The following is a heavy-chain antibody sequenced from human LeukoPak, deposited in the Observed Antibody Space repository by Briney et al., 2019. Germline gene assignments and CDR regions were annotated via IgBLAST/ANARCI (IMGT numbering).Heavy chain of an antibody. CDR1: GYTFIRYY. Sequence: ASVKVSCKASGYTFIRYYIHWVRQAPGQGLEWMGIVNPSGDSTNYALKFQGRVTMTRDTSTSTVYMELSSLRSEDTAVYYCARWTTTYLDYWGQGTLVTVSS. D-gene: IGHD3/OR15-3a*01. J-gene: IGHJ4*02. CDR2: VNPSGDST. CDR3: ARWTTTYLDY. V-gene: IGHV1-46*01.